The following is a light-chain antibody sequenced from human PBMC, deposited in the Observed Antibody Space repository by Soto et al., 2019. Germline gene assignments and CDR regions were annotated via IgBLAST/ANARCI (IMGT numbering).Light chain of an antibody. J-gene: IGKJ1*01. V-gene: IGKV2-30*01. Sequence: DVVMTQSPLSLPVTLGQPASISCRSSQSLVYSDGNTDLNWFQQRPGQSPRRRIYKVSNRVSGVPARFSGSVSGSDFTLKISRVEAEDVGVYYCMQGTPWPPTWTFGQGTKVEIK. CDR1: QSLVYSDGNTD. CDR2: KVS. CDR3: MQGTPWPPTWT.